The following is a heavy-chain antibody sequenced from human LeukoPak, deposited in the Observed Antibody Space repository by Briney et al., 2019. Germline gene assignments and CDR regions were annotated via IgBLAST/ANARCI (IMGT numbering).Heavy chain of an antibody. D-gene: IGHD3-3*01. CDR3: ARGHRITIFGVVIIVGNWFDP. J-gene: IGHJ5*02. Sequence: PSETLSLTCAVYGGSLSGYYWSWIRQPPGKGLEWIGEINHSGSTNYNPSLKSRVTISVDTSKNQFSLKLSSVTAADTAVYYCARGHRITIFGVVIIVGNWFDPWGQGTLVTVSS. CDR2: INHSGST. V-gene: IGHV4-34*01. CDR1: GGSLSGYY.